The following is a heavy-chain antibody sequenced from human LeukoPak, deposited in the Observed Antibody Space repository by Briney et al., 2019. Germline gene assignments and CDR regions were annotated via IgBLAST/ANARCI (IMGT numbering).Heavy chain of an antibody. CDR1: GGTFSSYA. J-gene: IGHJ6*03. Sequence: ASVKVSCKASGGTFSSYAISWVRQAPGQGLEWMGGIIPIFGTANYAQKFQGRVTITADKSTSTAYMELSSLRSEDTAVYYCARVRGYCSGGSCYDNYYYYYYMDVWGKGTTVTISS. D-gene: IGHD2-15*01. CDR2: IIPIFGTA. V-gene: IGHV1-69*06. CDR3: ARVRGYCSGGSCYDNYYYYYYMDV.